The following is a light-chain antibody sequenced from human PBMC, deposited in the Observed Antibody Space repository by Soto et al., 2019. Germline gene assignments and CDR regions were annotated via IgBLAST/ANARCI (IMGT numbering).Light chain of an antibody. J-gene: IGKJ5*01. CDR3: MHCAHWPTT. CDR2: QVS. V-gene: IGKV2-30*01. Sequence: EVVMAQSPLSLPVTLGPPSSISCRSNQSLGYGDGNTYLSWMQQRPGQSPRRLIYQVSKRDSGVSGIFSGSGSGPDFTLKIRSVEAEDVGVYYCMHCAHWPTTLGQGTRLES. CDR1: QSLGYGDGNTY.